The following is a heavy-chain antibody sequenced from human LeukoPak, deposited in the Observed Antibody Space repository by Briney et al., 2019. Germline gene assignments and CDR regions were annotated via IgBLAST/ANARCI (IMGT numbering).Heavy chain of an antibody. CDR3: ARVGPWVNPDYYYYYMDV. J-gene: IGHJ6*03. V-gene: IGHV3-7*01. D-gene: IGHD1-14*01. Sequence: GGSLRLSCAASGFNFSIYWMSWVRQAPGKGLEWVANLNKDGSGKYYVDSVKGRFTISRDNAKNSLYLQMNSPRAEDTAVYYCARVGPWVNPDYYYYYMDVWGKGTTVTVSS. CDR2: LNKDGSGK. CDR1: GFNFSIYW.